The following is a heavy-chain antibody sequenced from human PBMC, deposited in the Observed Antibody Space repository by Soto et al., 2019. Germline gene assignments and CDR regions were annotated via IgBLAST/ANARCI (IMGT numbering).Heavy chain of an antibody. CDR1: GFSFSSYE. CDR2: ISSSGSDT. Sequence: EAQLVESGGDLVQPGGSLRLSCAGSGFSFSSYEMNWVRQAPGKGLEWVSYISSSGSDTYYAASVKARFTISRDNAQNSLYLQMTRLRAEDTAIYYCASLSGSYGFDPWGQGTLVTVSS. V-gene: IGHV3-48*03. D-gene: IGHD1-26*01. J-gene: IGHJ5*02. CDR3: ASLSGSYGFDP.